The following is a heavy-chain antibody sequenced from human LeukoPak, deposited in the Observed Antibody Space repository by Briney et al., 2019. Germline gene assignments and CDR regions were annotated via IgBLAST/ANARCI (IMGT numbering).Heavy chain of an antibody. J-gene: IGHJ4*02. CDR1: GFTFSSHW. D-gene: IGHD1-14*01. CDR2: INHDGSEK. CDR3: ARLSTGHVFDY. Sequence: GGSLRLSCVASGFTFSSHWMTWVRQAPGKGLEWVANINHDGSEKYYVDSVKGRFTISRDNARNSLYLQMNSLRAEDTAVYYCARLSTGHVFDYWGQGTLVTVSS. V-gene: IGHV3-7*05.